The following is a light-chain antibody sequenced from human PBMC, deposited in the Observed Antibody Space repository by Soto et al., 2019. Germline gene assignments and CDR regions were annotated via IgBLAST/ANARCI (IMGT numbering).Light chain of an antibody. J-gene: IGLJ2*01. V-gene: IGLV2-8*01. CDR2: EVS. Sequence: QSALTQPPSASGSPGQSVTISCTGTSSAFGAYNYVSWYQQHPGKAPKLMIFEVSNRPSGVPDRFSGSKSGNTASLTVSWLQAEDEADYYCSSYAGSNNFEVEFGGGTQLTVL. CDR1: SSAFGAYNY. CDR3: SSYAGSNNFEVE.